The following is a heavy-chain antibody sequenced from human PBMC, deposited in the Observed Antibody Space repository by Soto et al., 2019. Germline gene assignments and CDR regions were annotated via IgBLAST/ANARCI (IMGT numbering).Heavy chain of an antibody. J-gene: IGHJ6*02. D-gene: IGHD3-22*01. CDR3: AKDREYYDSSGHYGMDV. CDR2: ISYDGSNK. Sequence: GGSLRLSCAASGFTFSSYGMHWVRQAPGKGLEWVAVISYDGSNKYYADSVKGRFTISRDNSKNTLYLQMNSLRAEDTAVYYCAKDREYYDSSGHYGMDVWGQGT. V-gene: IGHV3-30*18. CDR1: GFTFSSYG.